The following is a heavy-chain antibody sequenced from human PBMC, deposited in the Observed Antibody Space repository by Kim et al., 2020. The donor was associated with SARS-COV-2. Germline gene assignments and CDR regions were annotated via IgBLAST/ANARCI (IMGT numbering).Heavy chain of an antibody. CDR1: GFTFGDYA. CDR2: ITGCGNNV. Sequence: GGSLRLSCVGSGFTFGDYAMNWVRQAPGKGLEWISFITGCGNNVYYSPSVKGRFSISRDNSKNTLFLQMNGLRGDDTALYYCARGRAGHFDSIGYYY. CDR3: ARGRAGHFDSIGYYY. V-gene: IGHV3-23*03. J-gene: IGHJ6*01. D-gene: IGHD3-22*01.